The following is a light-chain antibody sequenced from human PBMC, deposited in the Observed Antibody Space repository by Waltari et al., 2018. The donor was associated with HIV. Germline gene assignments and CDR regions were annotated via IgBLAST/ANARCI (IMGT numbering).Light chain of an antibody. CDR1: SSDVGDSHS. Sequence: QSSLPQPASVSGSPGQSITPSSTVTSSDVGDSHSVSLYQQHPGKAPKIMMYDVNKRPSGVSNRFSGSKSGNTASLTISGLQAEDEADYYCCSYAGSSTVVFGGGTKLTVL. CDR2: DVN. J-gene: IGLJ2*01. CDR3: CSYAGSSTVV. V-gene: IGLV2-23*02.